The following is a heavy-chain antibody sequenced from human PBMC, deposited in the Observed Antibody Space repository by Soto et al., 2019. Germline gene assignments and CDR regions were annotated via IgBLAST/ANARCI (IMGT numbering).Heavy chain of an antibody. CDR3: ATDGGYRCSGGSCYSF. J-gene: IGHJ4*02. CDR2: FDPEDGET. D-gene: IGHD2-15*01. CDR1: GYTLTELS. V-gene: IGHV1-24*01. Sequence: ASVKVSCKVSGYTLTELSMHWVRQAPGKGLEWMGGFDPEDGETIYAQKFQGRVTMTEDTSTDTAYMELSSLRSEDTAVYYCATDGGYRCSGGSCYSFWGQGTLVTVSS.